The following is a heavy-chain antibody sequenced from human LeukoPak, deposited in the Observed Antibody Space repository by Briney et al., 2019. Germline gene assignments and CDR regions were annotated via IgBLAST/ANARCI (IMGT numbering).Heavy chain of an antibody. J-gene: IGHJ5*02. Sequence: PSETLSLTCTVSGGFISSSSYYWGWIRQPPGKGLEWIGSIYYSGSTYYNPSLKSRVTISVDTSKNQFSLKLSSVTAADTAVYYCARRGYDFWSGYGWFDPWGQGTLVTVSS. CDR1: GGFISSSSYY. V-gene: IGHV4-39*01. CDR2: IYYSGST. CDR3: ARRGYDFWSGYGWFDP. D-gene: IGHD3-3*01.